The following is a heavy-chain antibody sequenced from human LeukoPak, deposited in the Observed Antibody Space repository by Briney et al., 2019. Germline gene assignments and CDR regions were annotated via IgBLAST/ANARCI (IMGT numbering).Heavy chain of an antibody. D-gene: IGHD3-16*01. CDR2: IIPIFGTA. V-gene: IGHV1-69*05. J-gene: IGHJ5*02. CDR3: ATGQVWGSYYH. Sequence: SVKVSCKASGGTFSSYAISWVRQAPGQGLEWMGRIIPIFGTANYAQKFQGRVTTTTDESTSTAYMELSSLRSEDTAVYYCATGQVWGSYYHWGQGTLVTVSS. CDR1: GGTFSSYA.